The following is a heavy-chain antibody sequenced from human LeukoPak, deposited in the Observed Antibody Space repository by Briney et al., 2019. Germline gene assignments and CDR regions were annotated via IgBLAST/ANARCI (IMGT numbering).Heavy chain of an antibody. Sequence: PGGSLRLSCAASGFTFSIYNMNWVRQAPGKGLEWVSSISSSSSYIHYADAVKGRFTISRDDAKNSVYLQMNSLRADETAVYYCVRDFDTVTTAYLQLWGQGTLVTVSS. CDR3: VRDFDTVTTAYLQL. V-gene: IGHV3-21*01. CDR2: ISSSSSYI. J-gene: IGHJ1*01. D-gene: IGHD4-17*01. CDR1: GFTFSIYN.